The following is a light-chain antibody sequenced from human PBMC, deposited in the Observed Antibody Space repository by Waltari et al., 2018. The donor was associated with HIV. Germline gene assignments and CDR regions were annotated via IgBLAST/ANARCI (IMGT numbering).Light chain of an antibody. Sequence: NFMLTQPHSVSESPGKTVTISCTRSRGTIASNYVHWYQQRPGSSPTTVIYEDHQIPSGVPDRFSGSIDSSSNSASLTISGLKTEDEADYYCQSYHSSTVVFGGGTKLTVL. J-gene: IGLJ2*01. CDR3: QSYHSSTVV. CDR1: RGTIASNY. CDR2: EDH. V-gene: IGLV6-57*01.